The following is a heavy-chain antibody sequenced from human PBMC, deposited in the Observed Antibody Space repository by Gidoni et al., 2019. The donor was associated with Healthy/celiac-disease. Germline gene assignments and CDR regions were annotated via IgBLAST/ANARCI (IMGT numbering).Heavy chain of an antibody. Sequence: QITLKESGPTLVKPTQTLTLTCTFSGFSLSTTGVGVGWIRQPPGKALEWLALIYWDDDKRYSPSLKSRLTITKDTSQNQVVLTMTNMDPVDTATYYCAHSGATDYYDSSGYQTYNWFDPWGQGTLVTVSS. CDR1: GFSLSTTGVG. J-gene: IGHJ5*02. V-gene: IGHV2-5*02. D-gene: IGHD3-22*01. CDR2: IYWDDDK. CDR3: AHSGATDYYDSSGYQTYNWFDP.